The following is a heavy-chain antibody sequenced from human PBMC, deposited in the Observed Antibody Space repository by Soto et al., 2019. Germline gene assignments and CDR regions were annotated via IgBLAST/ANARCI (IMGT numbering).Heavy chain of an antibody. CDR3: ARGMGSYFDL. D-gene: IGHD3-10*01. V-gene: IGHV4-4*07. Sequence: PSETLSLTCAISGDSIGNFYWSWIRQPAGKGLESLGRLSASGRTNYSPSLQSRVTMSLERSKNRFSLRLTSVSAADTDVYFCARGMGSYFDLWGRGTLVTVSS. CDR1: GDSIGNFY. J-gene: IGHJ2*01. CDR2: LSASGRT.